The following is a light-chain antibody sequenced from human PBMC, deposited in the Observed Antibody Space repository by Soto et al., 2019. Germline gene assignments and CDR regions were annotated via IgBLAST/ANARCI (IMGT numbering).Light chain of an antibody. CDR2: AAS. Sequence: SRSPVSAYVGDGVTITCRASQSISSYVTWSQQQPGKAPKVLIYAASRLESGVPARFSGSRSGTDFIIIISSMQPEDYATYYCQQGDSRLTFGQGTKVDIK. CDR1: QSISSY. CDR3: QQGDSRLT. J-gene: IGKJ1*01. V-gene: IGKV1-39*01.